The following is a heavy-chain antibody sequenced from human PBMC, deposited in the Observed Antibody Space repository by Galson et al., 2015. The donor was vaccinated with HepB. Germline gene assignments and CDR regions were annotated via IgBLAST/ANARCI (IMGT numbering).Heavy chain of an antibody. CDR2: TYYRSKWYN. J-gene: IGHJ6*03. CDR1: GDSVSSSGAA. D-gene: IGHD4-17*01. CDR3: AGESVTTTYYYYYMDV. Sequence: CAISGDSVSSSGAAWNWIRQSPSRGLEWLGRTYYRSKWYNDYAPSVKSRITINPDTSKNQFSLQLSSATPEDTAVYYCAGESVTTTYYYYYMDVWGKGTTVTVSS. V-gene: IGHV6-1*01.